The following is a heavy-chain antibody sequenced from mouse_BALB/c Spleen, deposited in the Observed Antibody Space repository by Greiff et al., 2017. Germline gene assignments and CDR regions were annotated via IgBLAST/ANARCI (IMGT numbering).Heavy chain of an antibody. CDR1: GFTFSSYA. CDR3: ARLSPNYYGSSYNFDY. CDR2: ISSGGST. Sequence: EVKLMESGGGLVKPGGSLKLSCAASGFTFSSYAMSWVRQTPEKRLEWVASISSGGSTYYPDTVKGRFTISRDNAKNTLYLQMSSLKSEDTAMYYCARLSPNYYGSSYNFDYWGQGTTLTVSS. V-gene: IGHV5-6-5*01. D-gene: IGHD1-1*01. J-gene: IGHJ2*01.